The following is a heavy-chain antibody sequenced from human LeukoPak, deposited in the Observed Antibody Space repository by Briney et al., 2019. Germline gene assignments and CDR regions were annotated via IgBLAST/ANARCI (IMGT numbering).Heavy chain of an antibody. V-gene: IGHV4-59*01. CDR2: IYYSGST. CDR3: ARASRYYYGSGSYNFDY. J-gene: IGHJ4*02. CDR1: GGSISSYY. D-gene: IGHD3-10*01. Sequence: SETLSLTCTVSGGSISSYYWSWIRQPPGKGLEWIGYIYYSGSTNYNPSLKSRVTISVDTSKNQFSRKLSSVTAADTAVYYCARASRYYYGSGSYNFDYWGQGTLVTVSS.